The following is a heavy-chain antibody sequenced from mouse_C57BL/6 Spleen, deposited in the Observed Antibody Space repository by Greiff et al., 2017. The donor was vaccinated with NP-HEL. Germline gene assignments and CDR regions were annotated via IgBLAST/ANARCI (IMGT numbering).Heavy chain of an antibody. J-gene: IGHJ1*03. CDR2: IDPSDSET. V-gene: IGHV1-52*01. D-gene: IGHD1-1*01. CDR3: ARVITTDYWYFDV. CDR1: GYTFTSYW. Sequence: QVQLQQPGAELVRPGSSVKLSCKASGYTFTSYWMHWVKQRPIQGLEWIGNIDPSDSETHYNQKFKDKATLTVDKSSSTAYMQLSSLTSEDSAVYYCARVITTDYWYFDVWGTGTTVTVSS.